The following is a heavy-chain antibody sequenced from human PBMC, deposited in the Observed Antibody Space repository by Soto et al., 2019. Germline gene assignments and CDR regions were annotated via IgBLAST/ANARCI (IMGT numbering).Heavy chain of an antibody. CDR1: GGTFSSYA. CDR3: ASRLLAAAGQGYFDY. J-gene: IGHJ4*02. Sequence: QVQLVQSGAEVKKPGSSVKVSCEASGGTFSSYAISWVRQAPGQGLEWMGGIIPIFGTANYAQKFQGRVTITADESTSTAYMELSSLRSEDTAVYYCASRLLAAAGQGYFDYWGQGTLVTVSS. V-gene: IGHV1-69*01. CDR2: IIPIFGTA. D-gene: IGHD6-13*01.